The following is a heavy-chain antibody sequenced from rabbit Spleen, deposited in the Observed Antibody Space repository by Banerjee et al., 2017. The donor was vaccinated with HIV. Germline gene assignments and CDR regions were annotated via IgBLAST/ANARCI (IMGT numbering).Heavy chain of an antibody. CDR2: TAGGRSAFT. CDR1: GFSFSSNDY. CDR3: ARDTATSFSSYGMDL. D-gene: IGHD1-1*01. Sequence: QEQLVESGGGLVKPGASLTLTCIASGFSFSSNDYMCWVRQAPGKGLEWIACTAGGRSAFTYYASWAKGRFTISKASSTTVTLQMTSLTAADTATYFCARDTATSFSSYGMDLWGPGTLVTVS. J-gene: IGHJ6*01. V-gene: IGHV1S45*01.